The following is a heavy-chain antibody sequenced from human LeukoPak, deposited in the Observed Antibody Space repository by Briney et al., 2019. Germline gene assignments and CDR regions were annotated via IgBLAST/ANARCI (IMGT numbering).Heavy chain of an antibody. V-gene: IGHV5-51*01. D-gene: IGHD2-2*01. CDR2: IYPGDSDT. CDR3: ARGYCSSTSCHDAFDI. J-gene: IGHJ3*02. CDR1: GSRFTSYW. Sequence: GESLKISCKGSGSRFTSYWISWVRQMPGKGLEWMGIIYPGDSDTRYSPSFQGQVTISADKSISTAYLQWSSLKASDTAMYYCARGYCSSTSCHDAFDIWGQGTMVTVSS.